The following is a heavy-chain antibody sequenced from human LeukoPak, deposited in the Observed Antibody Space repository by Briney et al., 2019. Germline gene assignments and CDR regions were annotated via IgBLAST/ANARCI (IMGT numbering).Heavy chain of an antibody. D-gene: IGHD1-26*01. CDR3: ARRGLRGSYDAFDI. J-gene: IGHJ3*02. V-gene: IGHV4-39*07. Sequence: PSETLSLTCTVSGGSISNSNYYWGWIRQPPGRGLEWIGSIYYSGTAYYNPSLESRVTISVDTSKNQFSLKLSSVTAADTAVYYCARRGLRGSYDAFDIWGQGTMVTVSS. CDR1: GGSISNSNYY. CDR2: IYYSGTA.